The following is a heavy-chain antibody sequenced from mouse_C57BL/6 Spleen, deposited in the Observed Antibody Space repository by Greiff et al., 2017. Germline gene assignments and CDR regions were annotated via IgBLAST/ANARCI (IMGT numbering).Heavy chain of an antibody. CDR3: ARDNSNTFDY. V-gene: IGHV3-6*01. CDR1: GYSITSGYY. Sequence: ESGPGLVKPSQSLSLTCSVTGYSITSGYYWNWIRQFPGNKLEWMGYISYDGSNNYNPSLKNRSSITRDTSKNQFFLKLNSVTTEDTATYCCARDNSNTFDYWGQGTTLTVSS. CDR2: ISYDGSN. D-gene: IGHD2-5*01. J-gene: IGHJ2*01.